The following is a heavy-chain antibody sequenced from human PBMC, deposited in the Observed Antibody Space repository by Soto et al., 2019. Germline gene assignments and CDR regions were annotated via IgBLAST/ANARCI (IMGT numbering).Heavy chain of an antibody. Sequence: ASVKVSCKASGYTFTSYGISWVRQAPGQGLEWMGWISAYNGNTNYAQKLQGRVTMTTDTSTSTAYMELRSLRSDDTAVYYCARTTLHDSDSRGYYEPSYCGQGNLVTVSS. CDR1: GYTFTSYG. CDR3: ARTTLHDSDSRGYYEPSY. V-gene: IGHV1-18*01. CDR2: ISAYNGNT. D-gene: IGHD3-22*01. J-gene: IGHJ4*02.